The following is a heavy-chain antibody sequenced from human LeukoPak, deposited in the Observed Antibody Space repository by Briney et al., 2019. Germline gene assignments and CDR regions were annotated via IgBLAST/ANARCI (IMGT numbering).Heavy chain of an antibody. Sequence: ASVKVSCKTSGYTFTGYYMHWLRQAPGQGLEWMGRINPNSGGTHYARKFQGRVTMTRDTSISTSYMELTSLKSDDTAVYYCAAGVLHGGGNWFDPWGQGTLVTVSS. V-gene: IGHV1-2*06. CDR3: AAGVLHGGGNWFDP. J-gene: IGHJ5*02. D-gene: IGHD3-16*01. CDR2: INPNSGGT. CDR1: GYTFTGYY.